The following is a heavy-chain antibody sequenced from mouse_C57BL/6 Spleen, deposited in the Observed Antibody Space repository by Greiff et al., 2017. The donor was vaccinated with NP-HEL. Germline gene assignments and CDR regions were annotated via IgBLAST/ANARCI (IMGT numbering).Heavy chain of an antibody. Sequence: EVQLQQSGPELVKPGASVKIPCKASGYTFTDYTMDWVKQSHGKSLEWIGDINPNNGGTIYNQKFKGKATLTVDKSSSTAYMELRSLTSEDTAVYYCARTGYSNYGDFDYWGQGTTLTVSS. CDR3: ARTGYSNYGDFDY. D-gene: IGHD2-5*01. CDR1: GYTFTDYT. CDR2: INPNNGGT. J-gene: IGHJ2*01. V-gene: IGHV1-18*01.